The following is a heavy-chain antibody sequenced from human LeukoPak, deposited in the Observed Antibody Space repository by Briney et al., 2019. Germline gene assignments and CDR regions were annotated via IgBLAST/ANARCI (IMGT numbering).Heavy chain of an antibody. J-gene: IGHJ4*02. Sequence: GGSLRLSCAASGFTFSSYWMSWVRQAPGKGLEWVANIKQDGSEKYYVDSVKGRFTISRDNAKNSLYLQMNSLRAEDTAVYYCARLPRRITMIVVVTAIDYWGQGTLVTVSS. V-gene: IGHV3-7*01. CDR3: ARLPRRITMIVVVTAIDY. D-gene: IGHD3-22*01. CDR2: IKQDGSEK. CDR1: GFTFSSYW.